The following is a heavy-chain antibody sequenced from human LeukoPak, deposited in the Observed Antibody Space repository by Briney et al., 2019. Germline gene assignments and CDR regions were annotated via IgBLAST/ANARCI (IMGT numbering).Heavy chain of an antibody. CDR1: VGPLSGTN. V-gene: IGHV4-34*01. CDR3: ARGSYDFWSGYYRGSYYFDY. D-gene: IGHD3-3*01. Sequence: SETLSLTCAVYVGPLSGTNGSGIAKPPGKGRNWMGKINHSGSTNYNPSLKSRVTISVDTSKNQFSLKLSSVTAADTAVYYCARGSYDFWSGYYRGSYYFDYWGQGTLVTVSS. CDR2: INHSGST. J-gene: IGHJ4*02.